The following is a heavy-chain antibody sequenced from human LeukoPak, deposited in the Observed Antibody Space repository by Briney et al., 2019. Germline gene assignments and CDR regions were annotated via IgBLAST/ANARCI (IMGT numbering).Heavy chain of an antibody. V-gene: IGHV3-21*01. CDR2: ISSSSSYI. J-gene: IGHJ6*02. D-gene: IGHD2-15*01. Sequence: PGGSLRLSCAASGFTFSSYSMNWVRQAPGKGLEWVSSISSSSSYIYYADSVKGRFTISRDNAKNSLYLQMNSLRAEDTAVYYCARDRPGRSGLGMDVWGQGTTVTVSS. CDR1: GFTFSSYS. CDR3: ARDRPGRSGLGMDV.